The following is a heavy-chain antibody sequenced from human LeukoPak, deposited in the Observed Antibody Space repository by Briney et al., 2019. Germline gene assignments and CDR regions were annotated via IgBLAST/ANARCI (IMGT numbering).Heavy chain of an antibody. D-gene: IGHD4-17*01. Sequence: GESLKISCKGSGYSFTSYWIGWVRQMPGKGLEWMGIIYPGDSDTRYSPSFQGQVTISADKSISTAYLQWSSLKASDTAMYYCARSRFWTTVTPSWFDPWGQGTLVTVSS. V-gene: IGHV5-51*01. J-gene: IGHJ5*02. CDR3: ARSRFWTTVTPSWFDP. CDR1: GYSFTSYW. CDR2: IYPGDSDT.